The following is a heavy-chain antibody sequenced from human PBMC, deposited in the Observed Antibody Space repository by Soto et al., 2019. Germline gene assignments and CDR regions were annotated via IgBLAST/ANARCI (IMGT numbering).Heavy chain of an antibody. D-gene: IGHD2-15*01. CDR3: ARVQGYCSGGSCYVAGY. J-gene: IGHJ4*02. CDR1: GFTFSSYW. CDR2: INSDGSST. V-gene: IGHV3-74*01. Sequence: EVQLVESGGGLVQPGGSLRLSCAASGFTFSSYWMHWVRQAPGKGLVWVSRINSDGSSTAYADSVMGRFTISRDNAKNTLYLQMNSLRAEDTAVYYCARVQGYCSGGSCYVAGYWGQGTLVTVSS.